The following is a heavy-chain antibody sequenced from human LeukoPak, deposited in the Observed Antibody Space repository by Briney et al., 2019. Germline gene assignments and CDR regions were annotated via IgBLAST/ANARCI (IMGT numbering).Heavy chain of an antibody. Sequence: ASVKVSCKASGYTFTSYDINWVRHATGQRLYWMGWMNPNSGSTDYAQKFQGRVTMTRDTSISTAYMELSRLRSDDTAVYYCARGDVYYYYYMDVWGKGTTVTVSS. CDR3: ARGDVYYYYYMDV. CDR2: MNPNSGST. CDR1: GYTFTSYD. J-gene: IGHJ6*03. V-gene: IGHV1-8*01.